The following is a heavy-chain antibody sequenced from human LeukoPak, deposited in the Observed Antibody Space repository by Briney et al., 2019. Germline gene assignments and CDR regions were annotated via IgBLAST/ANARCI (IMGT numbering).Heavy chain of an antibody. CDR3: ARLVHDSSGYPFDY. Sequence: GESLKISCKGSGYSFTSYWIAWVRQMPGKGLEWMGIIYPGDSNTRYSPSFQGQVTILADKSISTAYLQWSSLKASDTAMYYCARLVHDSSGYPFDYWGQGTLVTVSS. D-gene: IGHD3-22*01. V-gene: IGHV5-51*01. J-gene: IGHJ4*02. CDR2: IYPGDSNT. CDR1: GYSFTSYW.